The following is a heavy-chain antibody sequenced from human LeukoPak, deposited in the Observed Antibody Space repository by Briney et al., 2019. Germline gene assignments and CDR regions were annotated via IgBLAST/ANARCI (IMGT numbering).Heavy chain of an antibody. CDR2: ISYDGSNK. Sequence: GALRLSCAASGFTFSSYGMHWVRQAPGKGLEWVAVISYDGSNKYYADSVKGRFTISRDNAKNSLYLQMNSLRAEDTAVYYCARDPNYTDFWSGYYNYYYYYMDVWGKGTTVTVSS. V-gene: IGHV3-30*03. D-gene: IGHD3-3*01. CDR3: ARDPNYTDFWSGYYNYYYYYMDV. CDR1: GFTFSSYG. J-gene: IGHJ6*03.